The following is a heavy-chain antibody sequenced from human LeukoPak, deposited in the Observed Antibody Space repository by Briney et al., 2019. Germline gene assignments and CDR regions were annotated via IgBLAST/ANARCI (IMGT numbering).Heavy chain of an antibody. CDR2: ISSSSSYI. J-gene: IGHJ4*02. D-gene: IGHD3-16*02. CDR1: GFTFSSYS. Sequence: GSLRLSCAASGFTFSSYSMNWVRQAPGKGLEWVSSISSSSSYIYYADSVKGRFTISRDNAKNSLHLQMNSLRAEDTAVYYCARSLRLGELSLTDFDYWGQGTLVTVSS. CDR3: ARSLRLGELSLTDFDY. V-gene: IGHV3-21*01.